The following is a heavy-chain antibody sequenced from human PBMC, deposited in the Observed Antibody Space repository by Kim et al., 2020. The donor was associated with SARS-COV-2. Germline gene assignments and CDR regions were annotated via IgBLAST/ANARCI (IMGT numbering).Heavy chain of an antibody. V-gene: IGHV3-23*01. CDR3: AKDCFHVWGSGYCYYFDY. CDR2: ISGSGGST. J-gene: IGHJ4*02. D-gene: IGHD3-22*01. CDR1: GFTFSSYA. Sequence: GGSLRLSCAASGFTFSSYAMSWVRQAPGKGLEWVSAISGSGGSTYYADSVKGRFTISRDNSKNTLYLQMNSLRAEDTAVYYCAKDCFHVWGSGYCYYFDYWGQGTLVTVSS.